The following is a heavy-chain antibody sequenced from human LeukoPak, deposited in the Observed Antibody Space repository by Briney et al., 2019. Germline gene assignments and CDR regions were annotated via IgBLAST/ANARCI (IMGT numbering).Heavy chain of an antibody. V-gene: IGHV4-39*01. CDR2: VSYSGDS. D-gene: IGHD5-24*01. CDR3: AAIEMAPTNYFDY. CDR1: GGSIITSSYY. J-gene: IGHJ4*02. Sequence: SETLSLXCSVSGGSIITSSYYWGWIRQPPGKGLECIGNVSYSGDSYYNPSLKSRVTISVDTSENQFSLKLTSVTATDTAVYYCAAIEMAPTNYFDYWGQGMLVTVSS.